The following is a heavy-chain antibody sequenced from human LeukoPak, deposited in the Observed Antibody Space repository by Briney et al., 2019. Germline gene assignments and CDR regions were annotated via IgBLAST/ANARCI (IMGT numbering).Heavy chain of an antibody. V-gene: IGHV4-59*01. D-gene: IGHD5-18*01. J-gene: IGHJ3*02. CDR2: IYYSGST. Sequence: SSETLSLICTVSGGSISSYYWRWIRQPPGKGLEWIGYIYYSGSTNYNPSLKSRVTISVDTSKNQFSLKLSSVTAADTAVYYCARVNTAHHDAFDIWGQGTMVTVSS. CDR3: ARVNTAHHDAFDI. CDR1: GGSISSYY.